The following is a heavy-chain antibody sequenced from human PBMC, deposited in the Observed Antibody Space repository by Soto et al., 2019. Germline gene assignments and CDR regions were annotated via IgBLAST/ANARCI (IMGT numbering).Heavy chain of an antibody. CDR2: IYYSGST. Sequence: PSETLSLTCTVSGGSISSGDYYWSWIRQLPGKGLEWIGYIYYSGSTYYNPSLKSRVTISVDTSKNQYPLKLSSVTAADTAVYYCARINNSAWQPIDDWGQGTLVTLAS. D-gene: IGHD6-19*01. CDR3: ARINNSAWQPIDD. CDR1: GGSISSGDYY. V-gene: IGHV4-30-4*01. J-gene: IGHJ4*02.